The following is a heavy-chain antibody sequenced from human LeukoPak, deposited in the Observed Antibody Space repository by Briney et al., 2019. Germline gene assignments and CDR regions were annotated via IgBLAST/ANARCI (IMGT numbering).Heavy chain of an antibody. Sequence: GGSLRLSCAASGFIFSQYSMNWVRQAPGKGLEWVSHIRSSSETFYADSVKGRFTISRDNARNSLYLQMNNLSGEDTAIYYCARDAGNSGYGCDLWGQGTLVTVSS. D-gene: IGHD5-12*01. CDR2: IRSSSET. J-gene: IGHJ5*02. CDR3: ARDAGNSGYGCDL. CDR1: GFIFSQYS. V-gene: IGHV3-48*01.